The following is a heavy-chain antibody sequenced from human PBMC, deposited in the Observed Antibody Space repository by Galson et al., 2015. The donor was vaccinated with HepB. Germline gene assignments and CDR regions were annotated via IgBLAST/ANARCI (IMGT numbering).Heavy chain of an antibody. CDR3: ARADRGGIIVHHYYYMDV. CDR1: GGSFSGYY. Sequence: SETLSLTCAVYGGSFSGYYWTWIRQPPGKGLEWIGDINRSGNINCTPSLKSRVTISLDTSKTQFSLKLRSVTAADTGVYYCARADRGGIIVHHYYYMDVWGKGTTVTVSS. D-gene: IGHD3-10*01. V-gene: IGHV4-34*01. J-gene: IGHJ6*03. CDR2: INRSGNI.